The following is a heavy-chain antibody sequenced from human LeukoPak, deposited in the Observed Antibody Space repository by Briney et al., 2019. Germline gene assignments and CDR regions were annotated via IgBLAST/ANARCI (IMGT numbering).Heavy chain of an antibody. CDR2: IIPIFGTA. J-gene: IGHJ5*02. CDR1: GGTFSSYA. D-gene: IGHD1-14*01. CDR3: GTNPDFTPPGWFDP. Sequence: GASVKVSCKASGGTFSSYAISWVRQAPGQGLEWMGGIIPIFGTANYAQKFQGRVTITADESTSTAYMELSSLRSEDTAVYYCGTNPDFTPPGWFDPWGQGTLVTVSS. V-gene: IGHV1-69*13.